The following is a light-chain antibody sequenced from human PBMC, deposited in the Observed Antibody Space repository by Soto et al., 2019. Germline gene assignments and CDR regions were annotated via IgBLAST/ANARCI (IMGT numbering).Light chain of an antibody. CDR2: DAS. CDR3: QQFSSYPLT. J-gene: IGKJ4*01. CDR1: QTVRNDY. Sequence: LLTQSPCTLSVSPGERATLSCRASQTVRNDYLDWYQQKPGQAPRLLIYDASSRATGIPDRFSGGGSGTDFTLTISSLEPEDFAVYYCQQFSSYPLTFGGGTKVDIK. V-gene: IGKV3-20*01.